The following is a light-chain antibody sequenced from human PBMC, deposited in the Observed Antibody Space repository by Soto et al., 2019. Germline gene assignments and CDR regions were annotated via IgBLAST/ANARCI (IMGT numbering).Light chain of an antibody. V-gene: IGKV1-39*01. CDR2: GAS. J-gene: IGKJ2*01. CDR3: QQTYTTPHT. Sequence: DIQMTQSPSSLSASVGDRVTITCRASQRIANYLNWYQQRPGKAPKLLISGASTLQSAVPSRFSGGGSGTDCTLTISTLQPEDFATYYCQQTYTTPHTFGQGTKLEIK. CDR1: QRIANY.